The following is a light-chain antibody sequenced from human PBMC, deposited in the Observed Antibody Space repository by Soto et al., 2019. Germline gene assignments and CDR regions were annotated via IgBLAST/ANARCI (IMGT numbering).Light chain of an antibody. CDR2: GAS. Sequence: EIVLTQSPGTLSLSPGERATLSCRASQSVSSSYLAWYQQKPGQAPRLLIYGASSRATGIPDRFSGSGSGTDFTLTISRLEPEDFAVYYCQQYVTSLRTFGQGTKVEIK. CDR3: QQYVTSLRT. V-gene: IGKV3-20*01. CDR1: QSVSSSY. J-gene: IGKJ1*01.